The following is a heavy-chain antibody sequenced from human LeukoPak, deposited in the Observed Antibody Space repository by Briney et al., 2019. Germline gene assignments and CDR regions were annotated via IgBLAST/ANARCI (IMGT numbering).Heavy chain of an antibody. J-gene: IGHJ4*02. CDR1: GFTFSSYG. Sequence: PGGSLRLSCAASGFTFSSYGMSWVRQAPGKGLEWVSAISGSGGSTYYADSVKGRFTISRDNSKSTLYLQMNSLRAEDTAVYYCAKGGNYDSSGYYSYYFDYWGQGTLVTVSS. D-gene: IGHD3-22*01. CDR2: ISGSGGST. CDR3: AKGGNYDSSGYYSYYFDY. V-gene: IGHV3-23*01.